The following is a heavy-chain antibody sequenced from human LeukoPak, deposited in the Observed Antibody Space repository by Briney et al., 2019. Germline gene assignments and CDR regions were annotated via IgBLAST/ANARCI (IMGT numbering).Heavy chain of an antibody. CDR1: GYTFTSYY. J-gene: IGHJ6*03. Sequence: ASVKASCKASGYTFTSYYMHWVPQSPGQGLEWWKIINPSGGSTSYAKKFKGRVTMTRDTSTSTGYMELSSLRSEYTAVYYCARDNTYYYGSGSSLFLYYYYMDVWGKGTTVTVSS. CDR3: ARDNTYYYGSGSSLFLYYYYMDV. V-gene: IGHV1-46*01. CDR2: INPSGGST. D-gene: IGHD3-10*01.